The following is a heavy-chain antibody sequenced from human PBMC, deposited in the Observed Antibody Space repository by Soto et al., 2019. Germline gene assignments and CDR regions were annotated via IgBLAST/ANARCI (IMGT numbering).Heavy chain of an antibody. V-gene: IGHV3-23*01. J-gene: IGHJ4*02. CDR3: AKDRLVGAFDGYYFDY. CDR1: GFTFSSYA. D-gene: IGHD1-26*01. Sequence: PGGSLRLSCAAPGFTFSSYAMSWVRQAPGKGLEWVSAISGSGGSTYYADSVKGRFTISRDNSKNTLYLQMNSLRAEDTAVYYCAKDRLVGAFDGYYFDYWGQGTLVTVSS. CDR2: ISGSGGST.